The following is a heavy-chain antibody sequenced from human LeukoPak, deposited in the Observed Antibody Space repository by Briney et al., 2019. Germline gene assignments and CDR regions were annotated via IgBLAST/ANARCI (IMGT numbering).Heavy chain of an antibody. CDR2: IGGYGTTA. D-gene: IGHD6-19*01. CDR1: GFTFSSYW. Sequence: GGSLRLSCAASGFTFSSYWMSWVRQAPGRGLEWVSSIGGYGTTAYYADSVKGRLTISRDNSKNTLYLQMNGLRAEDTAIYYCAKHGAGITVAGRRHLDYWGQGTLVTVSS. CDR3: AKHGAGITVAGRRHLDY. J-gene: IGHJ4*02. V-gene: IGHV3-23*01.